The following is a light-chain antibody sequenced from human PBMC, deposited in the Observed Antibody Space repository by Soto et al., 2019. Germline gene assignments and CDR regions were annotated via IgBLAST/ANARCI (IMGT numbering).Light chain of an antibody. CDR1: SSDVGGYNS. CDR2: AVS. J-gene: IGLJ2*01. V-gene: IGLV2-14*01. Sequence: QSALTQPASVSGSPGQSITISCTGTSSDVGGYNSVSWYQQHPGKAPKLMIYAVSSRPSGGSNRFSASKSGNTATLTISGLQAEDEADYYWSSYKDSNTLVVFGGGTKLTVL. CDR3: SSYKDSNTLVV.